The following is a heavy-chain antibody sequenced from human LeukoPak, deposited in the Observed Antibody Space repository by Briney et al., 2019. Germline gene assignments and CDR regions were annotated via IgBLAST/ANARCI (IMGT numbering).Heavy chain of an antibody. J-gene: IGHJ4*02. CDR2: IYYSGST. CDR3: ATTVNYDFWSGYYRPFDY. CDR1: GGSISSSSYY. Sequence: SETLSLTCTVSGGSISSSSYYWGWIRRPPGKGLEWIGSIYYSGSTYYNPSLKSRVTISVDTSKNQFSLKLSSVTAADTAVYYCATTVNYDFWSGYYRPFDYWGQGTLVTVSS. V-gene: IGHV4-39*01. D-gene: IGHD3-3*01.